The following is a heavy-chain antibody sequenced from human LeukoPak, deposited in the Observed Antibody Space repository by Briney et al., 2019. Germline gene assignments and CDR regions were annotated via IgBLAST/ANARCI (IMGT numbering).Heavy chain of an antibody. V-gene: IGHV3-21*01. Sequence: PGGSLRLSCAASGFTFSSYSMNWVRQAPGKGLEWVSSISSTSSYIYYADSVKGRFTISRDTAKNSLFLQMNSLRAEDTAVYYCARDSAGTCSGAGCDPDDFDYWGQGTLVTVSS. D-gene: IGHD2-15*01. CDR3: ARDSAGTCSGAGCDPDDFDY. J-gene: IGHJ4*02. CDR1: GFTFSSYS. CDR2: ISSTSSYI.